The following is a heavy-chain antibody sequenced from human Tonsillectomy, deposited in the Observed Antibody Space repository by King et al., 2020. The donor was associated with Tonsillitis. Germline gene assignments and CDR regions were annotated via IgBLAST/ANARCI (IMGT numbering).Heavy chain of an antibody. CDR1: GFMFDDYA. V-gene: IGHV3-9*01. J-gene: IGHJ4*02. D-gene: IGHD1-26*01. CDR3: EKEMGATYAAFFDY. Sequence: VQLVESGGDLVQPGRSLRLSCAASGFMFDDYAMYWVRQAPGKGLEWVSGLSWNSLSIGYADSVKGRFTIARDNANNSLYLQMNSLRAEYTAFYYCEKEMGATYAAFFDYWGQGTLVTVSS. CDR2: LSWNSLSI.